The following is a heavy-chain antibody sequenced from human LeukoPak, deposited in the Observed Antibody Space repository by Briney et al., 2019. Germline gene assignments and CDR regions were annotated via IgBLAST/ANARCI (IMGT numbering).Heavy chain of an antibody. V-gene: IGHV1-3*01. CDR1: GGTFSSYA. CDR3: ARAPPVSGYDFFDY. Sequence: ASVKVSCKASGGTFSSYAISWVRQAPGQRLEWMGWINAGNGNTKYSQKFQGRVTITRDTSASTAYMELSSLRSEDTAVYYCARAPPVSGYDFFDYWGQGTLVTVSS. CDR2: INAGNGNT. D-gene: IGHD5-12*01. J-gene: IGHJ4*02.